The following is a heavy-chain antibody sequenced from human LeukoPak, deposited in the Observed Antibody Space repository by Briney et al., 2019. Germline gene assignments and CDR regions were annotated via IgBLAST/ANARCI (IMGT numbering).Heavy chain of an antibody. CDR3: ARASRLGELSLGY. J-gene: IGHJ4*02. Sequence: SETLSLTCTVSGGSVGSGTFYWSWIRQPPGKGLEWIGDIYYSGSTNYNPSLKSRVTISVDMSTNQFSLKLISVTAADTAVYYCARASRLGELSLGYWGQGTLVTVSS. D-gene: IGHD3-16*02. CDR2: IYYSGST. CDR1: GGSVGSGTFY. V-gene: IGHV4-61*01.